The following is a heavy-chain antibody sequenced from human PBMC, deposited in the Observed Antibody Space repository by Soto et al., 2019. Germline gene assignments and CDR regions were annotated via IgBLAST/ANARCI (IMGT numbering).Heavy chain of an antibody. CDR3: ARGVREEVAAPHLGY. CDR2: INHSGST. J-gene: IGHJ4*02. Sequence: QVQLQQWGAGLLKPSETLSLTCAVYGGSFSGYHWNGIRQPPGQGLEWIGEINHSGSTNYHPSLKSRVTISVDTSKNQFSLKLSSVTAADTAVYYCARGVREEVAAPHLGYWGQGTLVTVSS. CDR1: GGSFSGYH. V-gene: IGHV4-34*01. D-gene: IGHD6-19*01.